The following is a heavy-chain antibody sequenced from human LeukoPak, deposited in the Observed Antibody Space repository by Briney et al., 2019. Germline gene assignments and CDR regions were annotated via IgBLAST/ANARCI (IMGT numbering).Heavy chain of an antibody. V-gene: IGHV4-34*01. CDR3: ARAYYDYVWGSYCYYLDY. CDR1: GGSFSGYY. D-gene: IGHD3-16*02. Sequence: SETLSLTCAVYGGSFSGYYWSWIRQPPGKGLEWIGEINHSGSTNYNPSLKSRVTISVDTSKNQFSLKLSSVTAADTAVYYCARAYYDYVWGSYCYYLDYWGQGTLVTVSS. J-gene: IGHJ4*02. CDR2: INHSGST.